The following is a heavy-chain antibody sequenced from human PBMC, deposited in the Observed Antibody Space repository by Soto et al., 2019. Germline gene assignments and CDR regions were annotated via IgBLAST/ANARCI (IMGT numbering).Heavy chain of an antibody. D-gene: IGHD3-22*01. Sequence: EILSLTWTVAGGCMSSYYWGWIRQPPGKGLEWIGYIYYSGSTNYNPSLKSRVTISVDTSKNQFSLKLSSVTAADTAVYYCEGSSYYYDSSGFYEYWGQGTPVTVSS. CDR1: GGCMSSYY. J-gene: IGHJ4*02. V-gene: IGHV4-59*01. CDR2: IYYSGST. CDR3: EGSSYYYDSSGFYEY.